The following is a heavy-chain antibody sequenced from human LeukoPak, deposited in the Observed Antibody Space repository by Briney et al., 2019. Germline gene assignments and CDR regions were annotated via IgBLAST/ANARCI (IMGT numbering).Heavy chain of an antibody. V-gene: IGHV3-30*03. CDR1: GFTFSSHT. CDR3: TRHGGSTADY. J-gene: IGHJ4*02. CDR2: ISYNSGSQ. Sequence: GGSLRLSCTASGFTFSSHTMHRVRQAPGKGLEWVTLISYNSGSQYYGDSVRGRFTISRDNSKNTLYLQMNSLKTEDTAVYYCTRHGGSTADYWGQGTLVTVSS. D-gene: IGHD1-26*01.